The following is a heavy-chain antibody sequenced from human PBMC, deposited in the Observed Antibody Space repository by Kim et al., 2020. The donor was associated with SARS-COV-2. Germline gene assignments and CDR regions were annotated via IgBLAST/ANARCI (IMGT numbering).Heavy chain of an antibody. CDR3: DVVVTAMDYYYGMDV. CDR1: GGTFSSYT. CDR2: IIPILGIA. D-gene: IGHD2-21*02. J-gene: IGHJ6*02. Sequence: SVKVSCKASGGTFSSYTISWVRQAPGQGLEWMGRIIPILGIANYAQKFQGRVTITADKSTSTAYMELSSLRSEDTAVYYCDVVVTAMDYYYGMDVWGQGTTVTVSS. V-gene: IGHV1-69*02.